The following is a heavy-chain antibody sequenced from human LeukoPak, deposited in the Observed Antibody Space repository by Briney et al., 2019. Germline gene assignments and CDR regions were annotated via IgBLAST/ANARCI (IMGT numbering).Heavy chain of an antibody. J-gene: IGHJ6*03. CDR1: GFTFSTYA. CDR2: ISGSATNT. Sequence: PGGSLRLSCAASGFTFSTYAMSWVRQAPGKGLEWVSSISGSATNTYYADSVKGRFTISRDKSKNTLDLQMNSLRAEDTAVYYCARDGVVADPYYYYMDVWGKGTTVTVSS. D-gene: IGHD2-15*01. CDR3: ARDGVVADPYYYYMDV. V-gene: IGHV3-23*01.